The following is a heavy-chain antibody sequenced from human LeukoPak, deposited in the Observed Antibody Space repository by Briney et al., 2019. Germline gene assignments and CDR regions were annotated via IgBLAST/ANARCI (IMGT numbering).Heavy chain of an antibody. J-gene: IGHJ4*02. V-gene: IGHV3-30-3*01. CDR3: AGYYDSSGSLPLDY. Sequence: GGSLRLSCAASGFTFSSYAMYWVRQAPGKGLEWVAVISYDGSNKYYADSVKGRFTISRDNSKNTLYLQMNSLRAEDTAVYYCAGYYDSSGSLPLDYWGQGTLVTVSS. CDR2: ISYDGSNK. D-gene: IGHD3-22*01. CDR1: GFTFSSYA.